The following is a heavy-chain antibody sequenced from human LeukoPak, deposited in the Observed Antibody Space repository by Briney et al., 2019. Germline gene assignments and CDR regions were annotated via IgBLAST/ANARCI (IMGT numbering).Heavy chain of an antibody. V-gene: IGHV3-23*01. CDR2: ISGSGGST. CDR1: GFTFSSYA. CDR3: AKSDSGSGSSFYYYGMDV. J-gene: IGHJ6*02. D-gene: IGHD3-10*01. Sequence: GGSLRLSCAASGFTFSSYAMSWVRQAPGKGLEWVSAISGSGGSTYYADSVKGRFTISRDNSKNTLYLQMNSLRAEDTAVYYCAKSDSGSGSSFYYYGMDVWGQGTTVTVSS.